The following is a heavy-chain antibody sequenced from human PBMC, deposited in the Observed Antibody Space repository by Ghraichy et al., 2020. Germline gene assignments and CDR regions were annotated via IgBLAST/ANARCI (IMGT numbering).Heavy chain of an antibody. D-gene: IGHD3-3*01. CDR3: ARGRILRFLEWPPDAFDI. CDR2: IYYSGST. V-gene: IGHV4-59*01. J-gene: IGHJ3*02. Sequence: QTLSLTCTVSGGSISSYYWSWIRQPPGKGLEWIGYIYYSGSTNYNPSLKSRVTISVDTSKNQFSLKLSSVTAADTAVYYCARGRILRFLEWPPDAFDIWGQGTMVTVSS. CDR1: GGSISSYY.